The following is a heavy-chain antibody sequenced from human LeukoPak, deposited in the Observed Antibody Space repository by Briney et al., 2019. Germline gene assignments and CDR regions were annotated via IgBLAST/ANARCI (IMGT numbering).Heavy chain of an antibody. CDR3: ARGFGSRPTYYYYYYYMDV. CDR2: ISYDGSNK. Sequence: GGSLRLSCAASGFTFSSYGMHWVRQAPGKGLEWVAAISYDGSNKYYADSVKGRFTSSRDNAKNSLYLQMNSLRAEDTALYYCARGFGSRPTYYYYYYYMDVWGKGTTVAVSS. V-gene: IGHV3-30*03. J-gene: IGHJ6*03. CDR1: GFTFSSYG. D-gene: IGHD3-10*01.